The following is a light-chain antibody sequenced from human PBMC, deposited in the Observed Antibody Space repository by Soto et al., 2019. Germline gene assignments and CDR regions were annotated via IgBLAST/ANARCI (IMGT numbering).Light chain of an antibody. J-gene: IGKJ3*01. CDR1: QSVSSSY. V-gene: IGKV3-20*01. CDR3: QQYGSSPQTT. Sequence: EIVLTQSPGTLSLSPGERATLSCRASQSVSSSYLAWYQQKPGQAPRLLIYGASSRATGIPDRFSGSGSGTDFTLTSGRLEPEDFAVYYCQQYGSSPQTTFGPGTKVDIK. CDR2: GAS.